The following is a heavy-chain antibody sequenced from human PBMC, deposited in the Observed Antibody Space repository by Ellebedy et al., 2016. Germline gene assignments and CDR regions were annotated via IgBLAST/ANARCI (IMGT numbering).Heavy chain of an antibody. V-gene: IGHV4-39*01. CDR3: ARQPTPGIADLNWFDP. CDR1: GGSISSSSYY. Sequence: SETLSLTXTVSGGSISSSSYYWGWIRQPPGKGLEWIGSIYYSGSTYYNPSLKSRVTISVDTSKNQFSLKLSSVTAADTAVYYCARQPTPGIADLNWFDPWGQGTLVTVSS. CDR2: IYYSGST. D-gene: IGHD6-13*01. J-gene: IGHJ5*02.